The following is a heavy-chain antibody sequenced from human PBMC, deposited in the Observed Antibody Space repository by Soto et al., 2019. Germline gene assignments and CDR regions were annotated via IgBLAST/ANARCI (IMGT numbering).Heavy chain of an antibody. CDR3: VRGLITGSQYSGGWYYGDS. CDR1: PRAFSGYI. V-gene: IGHV4-34*01. J-gene: IGHJ4*02. Sequence: SETLSLTCDVDPRAFSGYIWTWSSQTPGKGLQWIGQINHSGSANYNPSLKSRVTISVHTSNSQFSLELSSVTAADTAVYYCVRGLITGSQYSGGWYYGDSWGQGTQVTVS. CDR2: INHSGSA. D-gene: IGHD1-26*01.